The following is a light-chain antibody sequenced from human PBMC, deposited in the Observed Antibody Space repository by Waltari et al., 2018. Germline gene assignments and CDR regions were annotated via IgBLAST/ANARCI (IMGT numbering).Light chain of an antibody. Sequence: QSVLTQPPSVSGAQGQRVTISCTGSSSDIGAGYDVHWYQQLPGPAPKLLIYGNSHRPSGVPDRFSASKSGPSDSLDIAGLQAEDEADYYCQSYDSSLSLIFGGGTRLTVL. CDR1: SSDIGAGYD. V-gene: IGLV1-40*01. CDR2: GNS. CDR3: QSYDSSLSLI. J-gene: IGLJ2*01.